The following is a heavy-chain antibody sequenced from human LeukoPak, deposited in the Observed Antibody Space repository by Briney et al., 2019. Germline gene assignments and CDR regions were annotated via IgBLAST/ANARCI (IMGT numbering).Heavy chain of an antibody. D-gene: IGHD6-19*01. CDR2: ISAYNGNT. J-gene: IGHJ3*02. V-gene: IGHV1-18*01. CDR3: ARFGLGKHIEVAGIPFDI. CDR1: GDTFTSYA. Sequence: ASVKVSCKASGDTFTSYAITWVRQAPGQGLEWMGWISAYNGNTNYAQKLQGRVTTTTDTSTSTAYMELRSLISDDTALYYCARFGLGKHIEVAGIPFDIWGQGTMVTVSS.